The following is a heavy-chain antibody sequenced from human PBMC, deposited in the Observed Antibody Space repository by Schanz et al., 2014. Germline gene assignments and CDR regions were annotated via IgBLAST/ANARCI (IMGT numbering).Heavy chain of an antibody. CDR1: GGSFSGYY. CDR2: INHGGST. D-gene: IGHD2-2*01. V-gene: IGHV4-34*01. J-gene: IGHJ4*02. Sequence: QVQLQESGPGLVKPSGTLSLTCAVYGGSFSGYYWSWIRQPPGKGLEWIAEINHGGSTNYNPSLKSRVTISVDTSKNQFSLKWRSGTAADTAVYYCARAARRTRVVPLYFDYWGQGTLVTVSS. CDR3: ARAARRTRVVPLYFDY.